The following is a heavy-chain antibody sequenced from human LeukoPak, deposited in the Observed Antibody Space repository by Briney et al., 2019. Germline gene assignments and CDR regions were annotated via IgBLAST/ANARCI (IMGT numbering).Heavy chain of an antibody. J-gene: IGHJ4*02. Sequence: GGSLRLSCAASRFTFSNAWMSWVRQAPGKGLEWVGRIKSKTDGGTTDYAAPVKGRFTISRDDSKNTLYLQMNSLKTEDTAVYYCTTDRGAAAGTGYWGQGTLVTVSS. CDR2: IKSKTDGGTT. CDR3: TTDRGAAAGTGY. D-gene: IGHD6-13*01. CDR1: RFTFSNAW. V-gene: IGHV3-15*01.